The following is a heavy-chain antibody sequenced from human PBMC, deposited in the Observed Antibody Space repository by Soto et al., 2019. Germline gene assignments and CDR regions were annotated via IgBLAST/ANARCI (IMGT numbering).Heavy chain of an antibody. Sequence: ASVKVSCKASGYTFTSYGISWVRQAPGQGLEWMGWISAYNGNTNYAQKLQGRVTMTTDTSTSTAYMELRSLRSDDTAVYYCAREGLVLVPTTVNSDYYYYAMDVWGQGTPVTVSS. CDR3: AREGLVLVPTTVNSDYYYYAMDV. CDR1: GYTFTSYG. CDR2: ISAYNGNT. J-gene: IGHJ6*02. V-gene: IGHV1-18*01. D-gene: IGHD2-2*01.